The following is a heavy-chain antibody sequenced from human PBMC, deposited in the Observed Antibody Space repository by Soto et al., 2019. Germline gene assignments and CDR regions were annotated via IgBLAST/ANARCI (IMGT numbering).Heavy chain of an antibody. CDR3: ARLTDLYIMFDF. J-gene: IGHJ4*02. CDR1: GFSLSTSEVG. V-gene: IGHV2-5*02. CDR2: IYWDDDK. Sequence: ASRPTLVNPTQTPTLTCTFSGFSLSTSEVGVGWIRQPPGKALELLGIIYWDDDKRYSPLLNKRLTITKDTSKNQVVLTMTNMDSVDTGTYYCARLTDLYIMFDFWGQGTQVTVPS. D-gene: IGHD3-16*01.